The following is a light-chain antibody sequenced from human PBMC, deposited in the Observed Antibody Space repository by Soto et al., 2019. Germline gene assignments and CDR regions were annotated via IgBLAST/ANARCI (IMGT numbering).Light chain of an antibody. J-gene: IGLJ1*01. V-gene: IGLV2-14*01. CDR2: EVS. Sequence: QSALTQPASVSGSPRQSIAISCTGTSSDVGGYNYVSWYQQLPGKAPKLLISEVSNRPSGVSHRFSGSKSGNTASLTISGLQAEDEADYYCSSYRTGGPFVFGTGTKVTVL. CDR1: SSDVGGYNY. CDR3: SSYRTGGPFV.